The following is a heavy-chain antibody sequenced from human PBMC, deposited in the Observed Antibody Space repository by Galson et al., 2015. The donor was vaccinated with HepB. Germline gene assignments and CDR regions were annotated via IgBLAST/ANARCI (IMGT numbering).Heavy chain of an antibody. D-gene: IGHD2-2*02. CDR1: GDSVSSNSAA. CDR3: ARLDIVVVPAAIVDY. J-gene: IGHJ4*02. V-gene: IGHV6-1*01. CDR2: TYYRSKWYT. Sequence: CAISGDSVSSNSAAWNWMRQSPSRGLEWLGRTYYRSKWYTDYAPSVKSRITTNPDTSKNQFSLKLSSVTAADTAVYYCARLDIVVVPAAIVDYWGQGTLVTVSS.